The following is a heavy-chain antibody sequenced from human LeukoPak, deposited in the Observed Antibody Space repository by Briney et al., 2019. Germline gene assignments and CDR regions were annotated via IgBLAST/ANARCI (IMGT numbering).Heavy chain of an antibody. CDR2: ISSSSISV. CDR3: ARALGWELLT. Sequence: GGSLRLSCAASGFTLSSYSMNWVRQAPGRGLEWVSSISSSSISVYYADSVKGRFTISRDSAKNSLYLQMNSLRAEDTAVYYCARALGWELLTWGQGTLVTVSS. CDR1: GFTLSSYS. D-gene: IGHD1-26*01. V-gene: IGHV3-21*01. J-gene: IGHJ5*02.